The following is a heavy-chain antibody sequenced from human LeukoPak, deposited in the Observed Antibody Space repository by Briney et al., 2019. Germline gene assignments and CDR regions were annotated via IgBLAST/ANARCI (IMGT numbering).Heavy chain of an antibody. J-gene: IGHJ4*02. CDR3: AKSPTTGVWYYSDY. V-gene: IGHV3-23*01. Sequence: PGGSLRLSCAAPGFTFSSYAMSWVRQAPGKGLEWVSAISVSGDSTYYADSVKGRFTISRDNSKNTLYLHMNSLRAEDTAAYYCAKSPTTGVWYYSDYWGQGTLVTVSS. D-gene: IGHD3-10*01. CDR2: ISVSGDST. CDR1: GFTFSSYA.